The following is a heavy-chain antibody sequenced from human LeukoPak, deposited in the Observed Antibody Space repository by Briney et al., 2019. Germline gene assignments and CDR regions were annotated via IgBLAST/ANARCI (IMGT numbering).Heavy chain of an antibody. D-gene: IGHD6-13*01. CDR2: INPNSGGT. Sequence: GASVKVSCKASGYTFTGYYMHWVRQAPGQGLEWMGWINPNSGGTNYAQKFQGRVTMTRDTSISTAYMELSRLRSDDTAVYYCARDILTAAAGSPPSDYWGQGTLVTVSS. J-gene: IGHJ4*02. CDR3: ARDILTAAAGSPPSDY. CDR1: GYTFTGYY. V-gene: IGHV1-2*02.